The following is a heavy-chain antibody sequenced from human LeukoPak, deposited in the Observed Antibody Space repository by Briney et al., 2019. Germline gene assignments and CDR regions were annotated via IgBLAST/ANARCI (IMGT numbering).Heavy chain of an antibody. CDR1: GFTFSSYS. D-gene: IGHD6-6*01. V-gene: IGHV3-21*01. Sequence: GGSLRLSRAASGFTFSSYSMNWVRQAPGKGLEWVSSISSSSSYIYYADSVKGRFTISRDNAKNSLYLQMNSLRAEDTAVYYCASRIAARPRGNWFDPWGQGTLVTVSS. CDR3: ASRIAARPRGNWFDP. CDR2: ISSSSSYI. J-gene: IGHJ5*02.